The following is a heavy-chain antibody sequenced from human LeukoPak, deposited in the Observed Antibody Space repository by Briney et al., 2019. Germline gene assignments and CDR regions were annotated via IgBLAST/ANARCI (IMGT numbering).Heavy chain of an antibody. CDR3: ARVPFGAVRGVIITQDFLVY. CDR1: RFTLTSYA. V-gene: IGHV3-23*01. Sequence: PGGSLRLSCAASRFTLTSYAMTWVRQAPGKGLEWISAISGNGNSTYYADSVKGRFTFSRDNSKNMLFLQMNSLRAEDTAVSYCARVPFGAVRGVIITQDFLVYWGQGTLVAVSS. CDR2: ISGNGNST. D-gene: IGHD3-10*01. J-gene: IGHJ4*02.